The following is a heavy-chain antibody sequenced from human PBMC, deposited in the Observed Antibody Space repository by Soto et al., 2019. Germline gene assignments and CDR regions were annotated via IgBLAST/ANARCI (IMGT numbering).Heavy chain of an antibody. D-gene: IGHD3-9*01. V-gene: IGHV1-69*12. CDR2: IIPIFGTA. J-gene: IGHJ6*02. Sequence: QVQLVQSGAEVKKPGSSVKVSCKASGGTFSSYAISWVRQAPGQGLEWMGGIIPIFGTANYAQKFQGRVTITADESTGPAPMGXSSLRSEDTAVYYCARRPVLRYVEGPFYYYYGMDVWGQGTTVTVSS. CDR1: GGTFSSYA. CDR3: ARRPVLRYVEGPFYYYYGMDV.